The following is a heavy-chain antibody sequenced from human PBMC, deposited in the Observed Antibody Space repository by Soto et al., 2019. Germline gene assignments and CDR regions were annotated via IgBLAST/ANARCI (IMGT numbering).Heavy chain of an antibody. D-gene: IGHD2-2*03. CDR3: ARVSGYCSSTSCYNLRRFFDY. V-gene: IGHV4-34*01. Sequence: SETLSLTCAVYGGSFSSYYWSWIRQPPGKGLEWIGEINHSGSTNYNPSLKSRVTISVDTSKNQFSLKLSSVTAADTAVYYCARVSGYCSSTSCYNLRRFFDYWGQGTLVTVSS. J-gene: IGHJ4*02. CDR1: GGSFSSYY. CDR2: INHSGST.